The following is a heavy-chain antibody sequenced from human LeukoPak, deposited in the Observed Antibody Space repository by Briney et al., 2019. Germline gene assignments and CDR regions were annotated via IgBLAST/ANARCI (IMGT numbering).Heavy chain of an antibody. V-gene: IGHV4-30-4*01. D-gene: IGHD3-16*01. CDR1: GGSISSGDYY. J-gene: IGHJ4*02. Sequence: PSETLSLTCTVSGGSISSGDYYWSWIRQPPGKGLEWIGYIYYSGSTNYNPSLKSRVTISVDASKKQFSLMVRSVTAADTAVYYCARHAPNAYPNRAFDYWGQGTLVTVSS. CDR3: ARHAPNAYPNRAFDY. CDR2: IYYSGST.